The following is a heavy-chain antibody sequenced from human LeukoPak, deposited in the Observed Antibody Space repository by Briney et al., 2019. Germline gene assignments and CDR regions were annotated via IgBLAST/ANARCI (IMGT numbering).Heavy chain of an antibody. CDR3: AKDRRYVGGWFDP. V-gene: IGHV3-30*02. CDR1: GFTFSNYG. Sequence: PGGSLRLSCAASGFTFSNYGMFWFRQAPGKGLDWVSFIRFDGSHKYYADSVKGRFTISRDNSKNTLYLQMNSLRAEDTAVYYCAKDRRYVGGWFDPWGQGTLVTVSS. CDR2: IRFDGSHK. J-gene: IGHJ5*02. D-gene: IGHD3-16*01.